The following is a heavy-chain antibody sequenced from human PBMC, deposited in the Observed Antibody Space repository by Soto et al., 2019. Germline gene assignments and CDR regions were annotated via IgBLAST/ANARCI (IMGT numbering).Heavy chain of an antibody. V-gene: IGHV1-2*02. D-gene: IGHD4-17*01. J-gene: IGHJ4*02. Sequence: ASVKVSCKASGYTFTGYYMHWARQAPGQGLEWMGWINPNSGGTNYAQKFQGRVTMTRDTSISTAYMELSRLRSDDTAVYYCARTRKITVTILFDYWGQGTLVTVSS. CDR1: GYTFTGYY. CDR2: INPNSGGT. CDR3: ARTRKITVTILFDY.